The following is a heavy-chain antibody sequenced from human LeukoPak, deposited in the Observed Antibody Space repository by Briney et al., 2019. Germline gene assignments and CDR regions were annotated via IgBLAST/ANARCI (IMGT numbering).Heavy chain of an antibody. CDR3: AKEGAGMLI. J-gene: IGHJ4*02. CDR2: TYYRSKWFN. D-gene: IGHD1-26*01. CDR1: GDSVSSTA. Sequence: SQTLSLTCAISGDSVSSTAWNWIRLSPSRGLEWLGRTYYRSKWFNDSAVSVKSRITINPDTSKNQFSLHLNSVTPEDTAVYYCAKEGAGMLIWGQGTLVTVSS. V-gene: IGHV6-1*01.